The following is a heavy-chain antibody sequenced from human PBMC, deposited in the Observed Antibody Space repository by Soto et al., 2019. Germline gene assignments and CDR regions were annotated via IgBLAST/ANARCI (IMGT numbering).Heavy chain of an antibody. CDR1: GGTFSSYA. D-gene: IGHD6-13*01. CDR3: ARANGSSSSYNFDY. CDR2: TIPILGIA. V-gene: IGHV1-69*04. Sequence: GASVKVSCKASGGTFSSYAISWVRQAPGQGLEWMGRTIPILGIANYAQKFQGRVTITADKSTSTAYMELSSLRSEDTAVYYCARANGSSSSYNFDYWGQGTLVTVSS. J-gene: IGHJ4*02.